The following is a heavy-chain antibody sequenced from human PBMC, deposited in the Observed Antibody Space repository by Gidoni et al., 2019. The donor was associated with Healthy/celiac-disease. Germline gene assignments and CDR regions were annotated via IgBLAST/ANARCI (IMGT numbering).Heavy chain of an antibody. Sequence: VQLVESGGGVVQPGWSLSLSCAASGFTLSSYAMHWVRQAPGKGLGWVAVISDDGSKKYYADSVKVRFTISRDNSKNTLYLQMNSMRAEDTAVYYCARQPERPYYYYYMDVWGKGTTVTVSS. J-gene: IGHJ6*03. CDR1: GFTLSSYA. CDR3: ARQPERPYYYYYMDV. V-gene: IGHV3-30-3*01. D-gene: IGHD1-1*01. CDR2: ISDDGSKK.